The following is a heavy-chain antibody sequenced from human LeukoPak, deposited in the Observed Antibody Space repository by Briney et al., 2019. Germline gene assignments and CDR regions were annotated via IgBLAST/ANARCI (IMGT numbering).Heavy chain of an antibody. CDR3: AKDGRRTMVRGAEFDY. V-gene: IGHV3-30*02. D-gene: IGHD3-10*01. CDR2: IRYDGSNK. CDR1: GFTFSSYA. Sequence: GGSLRPSCAASGFTFSSYAMHWVRQAPGKGLEWVAFIRYDGSNKYYADSVKGRFTISRDNSKNTLYLQMNSLRAEDTAVYYCAKDGRRTMVRGAEFDYWGQGTLVTVSS. J-gene: IGHJ4*02.